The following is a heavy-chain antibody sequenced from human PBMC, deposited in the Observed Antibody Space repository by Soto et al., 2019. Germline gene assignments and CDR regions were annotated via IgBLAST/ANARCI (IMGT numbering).Heavy chain of an antibody. CDR2: IIPILGIA. J-gene: IGHJ4*02. CDR1: GGTFSSYT. Sequence: SVKVSCKASGGTFSSYTISWVRQAPGQGLEWMGRIIPILGIANYAQKFQGRVTITADKSTSTAYMELSSLRSEDTAVYYCASSTKYYYDSSDLNYWGQGTLVTVSS. V-gene: IGHV1-69*02. CDR3: ASSTKYYYDSSDLNY. D-gene: IGHD3-22*01.